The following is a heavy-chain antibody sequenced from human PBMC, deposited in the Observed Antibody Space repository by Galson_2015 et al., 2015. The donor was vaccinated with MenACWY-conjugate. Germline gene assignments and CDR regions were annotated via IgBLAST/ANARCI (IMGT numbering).Heavy chain of an antibody. Sequence: CAISGDSVLSNSAAWHWIRQSPSRGLEWLGRTYYRSKWYSDYAISVKSRITINPDSSKHQFSLHLNSVTPEDMAVYYCTRSDGHFYSYMDVWGQGTTVTVSS. J-gene: IGHJ6*03. CDR3: TRSDGHFYSYMDV. CDR2: TYYRSKWYS. V-gene: IGHV6-1*01. CDR1: GDSVLSNSAA.